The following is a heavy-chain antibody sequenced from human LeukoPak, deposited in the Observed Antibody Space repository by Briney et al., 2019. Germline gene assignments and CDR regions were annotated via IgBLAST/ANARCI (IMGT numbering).Heavy chain of an antibody. CDR3: ARAAHRRPAEYFQH. J-gene: IGHJ1*01. V-gene: IGHV4-34*01. Sequence: SETLSLTCAVYGGSFSGYHWSWIRQPPGKGLEWIGEINHSGSTNYTPSLKSRVTISVDTSKNQFSLKLSSVTAADTAVYYCARAAHRRPAEYFQHWGQGTLVTVSS. CDR1: GGSFSGYH. CDR2: INHSGST.